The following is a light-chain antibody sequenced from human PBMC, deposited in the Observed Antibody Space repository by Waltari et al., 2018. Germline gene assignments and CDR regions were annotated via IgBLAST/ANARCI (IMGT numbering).Light chain of an antibody. Sequence: YQTSRGKCTRVVMYEGIKRPSRVSSRFSGSKSGNTASLTISGLQAEDDANYYCSSYIDSSTLELFGGGTSLTVL. CDR2: EGI. CDR3: SSYIDSSTLEL. J-gene: IGLJ2*01. V-gene: IGLV2-14*02.